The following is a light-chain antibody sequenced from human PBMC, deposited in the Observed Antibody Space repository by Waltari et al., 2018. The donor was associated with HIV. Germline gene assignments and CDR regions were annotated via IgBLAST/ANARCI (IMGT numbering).Light chain of an antibody. CDR2: GND. CDR3: AAWDDSLNGGV. V-gene: IGLV1-44*01. CDR1: SPTIGSNP. J-gene: IGLJ3*02. Sequence: QSVLTQPPSASGTPGPRVTISCSGSSPTIGSNPVNWYQHLPGTAPNLLIYGNDQRPSGVPDRFSASKSGTSASLAISGLQSEDEADYYCAAWDDSLNGGVFGGGTKLTVL.